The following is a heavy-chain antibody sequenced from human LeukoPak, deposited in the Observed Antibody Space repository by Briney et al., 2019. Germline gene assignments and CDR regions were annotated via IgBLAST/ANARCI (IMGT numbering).Heavy chain of an antibody. J-gene: IGHJ5*02. Sequence: GGSLRLSCAASGFTFSSYGMHWVRQAPGKGLEWVGVIWYDGSNKYYADSVKGRFTISRDNSKNTLYLQMNSLRAEDTAVYYCARDGSGSYYISNWFDPWGQGTLVTVSS. CDR1: GFTFSSYG. D-gene: IGHD3-10*01. CDR3: ARDGSGSYYISNWFDP. V-gene: IGHV3-33*01. CDR2: IWYDGSNK.